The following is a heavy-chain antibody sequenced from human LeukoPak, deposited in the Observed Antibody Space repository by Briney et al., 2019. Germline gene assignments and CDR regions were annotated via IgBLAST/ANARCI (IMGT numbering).Heavy chain of an antibody. Sequence: GGSLRLSCAASGFTFSSYWMNWVRQAPGMGLEWVAKIKQDGSEKYYVDSVKGRFTISRDNAKNSLYLQMNSLRAEDTALYYCARVSYYPHDAFDIWGQGTMVTVSS. V-gene: IGHV3-7*01. CDR3: ARVSYYPHDAFDI. CDR1: GFTFSSYW. CDR2: IKQDGSEK. D-gene: IGHD2-8*01. J-gene: IGHJ3*02.